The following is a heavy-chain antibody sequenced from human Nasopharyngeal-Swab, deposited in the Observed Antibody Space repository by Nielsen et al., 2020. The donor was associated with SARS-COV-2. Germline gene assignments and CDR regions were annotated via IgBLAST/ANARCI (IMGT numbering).Heavy chain of an antibody. D-gene: IGHD6-13*01. J-gene: IGHJ4*02. Sequence: GGSLRLSCAASGFTFSSYAMHWVPQAPGKGLEWVAVISYDGSNKYYADSVKGRFTISRDNSKNTLYLQMNSLRAEDTAVYYCARVDSSSWYGVDYWGQGTLVTVSS. V-gene: IGHV3-30-3*01. CDR3: ARVDSSSWYGVDY. CDR1: GFTFSSYA. CDR2: ISYDGSNK.